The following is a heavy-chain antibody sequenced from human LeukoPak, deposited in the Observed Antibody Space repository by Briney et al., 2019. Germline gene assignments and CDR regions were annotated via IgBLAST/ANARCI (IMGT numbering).Heavy chain of an antibody. CDR1: GYSFTSYW. D-gene: IGHD2-15*01. CDR2: IDPSDSYT. CDR3: ARHFHCSGGSCYSTFDY. Sequence: GESLRISCKGSGYSFTSYWISWVRRMPGKGLEWMGRIDPSDSYTNYSPSFQGHVTISADKSISTAYLQWSSLKASDTAMYYCARHFHCSGGSCYSTFDYWGQGTLVTVSS. V-gene: IGHV5-10-1*01. J-gene: IGHJ4*02.